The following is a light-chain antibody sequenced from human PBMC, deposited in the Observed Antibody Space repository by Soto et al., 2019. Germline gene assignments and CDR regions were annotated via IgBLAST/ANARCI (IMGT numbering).Light chain of an antibody. CDR1: QGIDNY. CDR2: GAS. V-gene: IGKV1-16*02. J-gene: IGKJ2*01. Sequence: DIQMTQSPSSLSASVGDRVTIFCRASQGIDNYLAWFQQKPGKAPKCLIYGASSLQSGVPSKFSGSGFGTDFTLTINSLQPEDFAAYYCLQYESYPYTFGQGTTLEIK. CDR3: LQYESYPYT.